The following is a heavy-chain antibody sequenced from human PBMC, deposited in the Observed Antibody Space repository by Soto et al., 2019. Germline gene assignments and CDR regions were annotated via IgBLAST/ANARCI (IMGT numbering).Heavy chain of an antibody. V-gene: IGHV4-4*02. Sequence: QVQLQESGPGLVKPSGTLSLTCAVSGGSISSSNWWSWVRQPPGKGLEWIGEIYHSGSTNYNPSLQSXXTXAXAQSKNQFSLKLSSVPAADTAVYYCARVSGRGRTDYWGQGTLVTVSS. CDR2: IYHSGST. J-gene: IGHJ4*02. D-gene: IGHD3-10*01. CDR3: ARVSGRGRTDY. CDR1: GGSISSSNW.